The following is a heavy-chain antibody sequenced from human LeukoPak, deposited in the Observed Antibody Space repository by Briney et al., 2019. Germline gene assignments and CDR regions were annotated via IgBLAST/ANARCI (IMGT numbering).Heavy chain of an antibody. V-gene: IGHV4-34*01. CDR1: GGSFSGYY. CDR3: ARARTTMVRGVRYFDY. D-gene: IGHD3-10*01. J-gene: IGHJ4*02. CDR2: INHSGST. Sequence: PSETLSLTCAVYGGSFSGYYWSWLRQPPGKGLEWIGEINHSGSTNYNPSLKSRVTISVDTSKNQFSLKLSSVTAADTAVYYCARARTTMVRGVRYFDYWGQGTLVTVSS.